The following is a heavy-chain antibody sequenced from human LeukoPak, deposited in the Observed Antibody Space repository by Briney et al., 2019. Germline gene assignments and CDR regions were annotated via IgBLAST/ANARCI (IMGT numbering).Heavy chain of an antibody. CDR1: GGSFSGYY. Sequence: SETLSLTCAVYGGSFSGYYWSWIRQPPGQGLEWIGEINHSGSTNYIPSLKSRVTISVDTSKNQFSLKLSSVTAADTAVYYCARGVGVYSNYPTYYYYYYMDVWGKGTTVTVSS. D-gene: IGHD4-11*01. V-gene: IGHV4-34*01. J-gene: IGHJ6*03. CDR3: ARGVGVYSNYPTYYYYYYMDV. CDR2: INHSGST.